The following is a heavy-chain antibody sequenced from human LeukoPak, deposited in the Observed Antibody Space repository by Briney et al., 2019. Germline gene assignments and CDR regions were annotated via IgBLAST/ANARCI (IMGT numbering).Heavy chain of an antibody. CDR2: IYYSGST. V-gene: IGHV4-59*12. J-gene: IGHJ4*02. CDR3: ASGSYYLDFDY. CDR1: GGSISSYY. D-gene: IGHD1-26*01. Sequence: PSETLSLTCTVSGGSISSYYWSWIRQPPGKGLEWIGYIYYSGSTNYNPSLKSRVTISVDTSKNQFSLKLSSVTAADTAVYYCASGSYYLDFDYWGQGTLVTVSS.